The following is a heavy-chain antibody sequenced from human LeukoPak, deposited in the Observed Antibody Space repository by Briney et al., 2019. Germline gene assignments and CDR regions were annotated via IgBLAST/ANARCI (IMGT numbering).Heavy chain of an antibody. CDR2: IYSGGST. V-gene: IGHV3-23*03. J-gene: IGHJ6*03. CDR1: GFTFSSYA. D-gene: IGHD3-10*01. Sequence: GGSLRLSCAASGFTFSSYAMSWVRQAPGKGLEWVSVIYSGGSTYYADSVKGRFTISRDNSKNTLYLQMNSLRAEDTAVYYCARVKAGYYYYMDVWGKGATVTVSS. CDR3: ARVKAGYYYYMDV.